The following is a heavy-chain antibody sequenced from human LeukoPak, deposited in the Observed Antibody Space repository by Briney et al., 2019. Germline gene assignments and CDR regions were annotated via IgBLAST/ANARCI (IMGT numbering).Heavy chain of an antibody. J-gene: IGHJ4*02. CDR2: INPKSGGT. CDR1: GYSFTGYY. Sequence: ASVTVSCKASGYSFTGYYLDWVRQAPGQGLEWMGWINPKSGGTNYAQKFPGRVTMTRGTSISTAYMELSSLRSDDTAIYYCARRVFSGWGYYFDYWGQGTLVTVSS. CDR3: ARRVFSGWGYYFDY. D-gene: IGHD6-19*01. V-gene: IGHV1-2*02.